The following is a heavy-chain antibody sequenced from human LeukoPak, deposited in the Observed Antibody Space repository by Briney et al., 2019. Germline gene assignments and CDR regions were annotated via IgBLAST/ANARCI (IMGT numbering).Heavy chain of an antibody. D-gene: IGHD3-16*01. CDR3: ARVSVRRRFLDY. Sequence: PSQTLSLTCTVSGGSISSGDYYWRWIRQPPGKGLEWIGYIYYSGTTYYNPSLESRVTISVDTSKNQFSLKLSSATAADTAVCYCARVSVRRRFLDYWGQGTLVTVSS. J-gene: IGHJ4*02. CDR1: GGSISSGDYY. V-gene: IGHV4-30-4*08. CDR2: IYYSGTT.